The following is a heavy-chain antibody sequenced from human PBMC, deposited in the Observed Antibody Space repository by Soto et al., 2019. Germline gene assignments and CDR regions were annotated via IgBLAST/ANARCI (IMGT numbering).Heavy chain of an antibody. Sequence: GGSLRLSCAASGFTFSNYAMSWVRQAPGKGLEWVSGISGSGGSTYYADSVKGRFTISRDNSKNTLYLQMNSLRAEDTAIYYCAKDQAAAGMWVYWGQGTLVTVSS. D-gene: IGHD6-13*01. CDR3: AKDQAAAGMWVY. V-gene: IGHV3-23*01. CDR2: ISGSGGST. J-gene: IGHJ4*02. CDR1: GFTFSNYA.